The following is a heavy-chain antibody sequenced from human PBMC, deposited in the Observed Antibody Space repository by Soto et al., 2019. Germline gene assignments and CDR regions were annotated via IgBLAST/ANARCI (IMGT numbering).Heavy chain of an antibody. CDR3: AKDPVRLGELSSLGYFDH. J-gene: IGHJ4*02. Sequence: GGSRRLSCAASGFSFSRHAMNWIRQAPGKGLQWVASISYDGTNKYYADSVKGRFTISRDNSKNTMSVQMDSLRAEDTAVYYCAKDPVRLGELSSLGYFDHWGQGT. CDR1: GFSFSRHA. V-gene: IGHV3-30*04. CDR2: ISYDGTNK. D-gene: IGHD3-16*02.